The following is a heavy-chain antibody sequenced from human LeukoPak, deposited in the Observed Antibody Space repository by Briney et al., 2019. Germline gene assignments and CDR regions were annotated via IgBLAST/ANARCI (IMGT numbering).Heavy chain of an antibody. CDR2: VSYSGTT. D-gene: IGHD3-3*01. CDR1: DDAISTRSFY. J-gene: IGHJ6*03. V-gene: IGHV4-39*07. CDR3: ARDMGERFTVAEYYYYMDV. Sequence: SETLSLTCTVSDDAISTRSFYWGWIRQPPGKGLEWIGSVSYSGTTFYNPSLEGRVTVSVDSSKNWFSLTVSSVTAADTAVYYCARDMGERFTVAEYYYYMDVWDTGTTVTVSS.